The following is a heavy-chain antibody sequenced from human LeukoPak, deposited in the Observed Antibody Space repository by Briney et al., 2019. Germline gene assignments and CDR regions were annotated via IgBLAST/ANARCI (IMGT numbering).Heavy chain of an antibody. Sequence: GESLKISCKGSGYSFTSYWIGWVRQMPGKGLEWMGIIYPGDSDTRYSPSFQGQVTISADKSISTAYLQWSSLKASDTAMYYCARLYVSAAAAGPGYFDYWGQGTLVTVSS. D-gene: IGHD6-13*01. CDR1: GYSFTSYW. CDR2: IYPGDSDT. J-gene: IGHJ4*02. V-gene: IGHV5-51*01. CDR3: ARLYVSAAAAGPGYFDY.